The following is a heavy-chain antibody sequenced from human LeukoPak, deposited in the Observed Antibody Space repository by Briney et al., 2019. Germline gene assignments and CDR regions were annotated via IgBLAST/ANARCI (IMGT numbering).Heavy chain of an antibody. V-gene: IGHV3-11*06. Sequence: PGGSLRLSCAASGFTCSDYYMSWIRQAPGKGLEWVSYISSSSSYTNYADSVKGRFTISRDNAKNSLYLQMNSLRAEDTAVYYCARFKREWLRSEYYFDYWGQGTLVTVSS. CDR3: ARFKREWLRSEYYFDY. D-gene: IGHD5-12*01. CDR2: ISSSSSYT. CDR1: GFTCSDYY. J-gene: IGHJ4*02.